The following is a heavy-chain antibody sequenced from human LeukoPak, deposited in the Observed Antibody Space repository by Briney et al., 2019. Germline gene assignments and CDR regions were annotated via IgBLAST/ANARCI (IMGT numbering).Heavy chain of an antibody. J-gene: IGHJ4*02. D-gene: IGHD2-2*01. CDR2: IYYSGST. CDR3: ARGGDAKGFDY. CDR1: GGSISSYY. Sequence: SETLSLTCTVSGGSISSYYWSWLRQPPGKGLEWIGYIYYSGSTNYNPSLKSRVTISVDTSKNQFSLKLSSVTAADTAVYYCARGGDAKGFDYWGQGTLVTVSS. V-gene: IGHV4-59*08.